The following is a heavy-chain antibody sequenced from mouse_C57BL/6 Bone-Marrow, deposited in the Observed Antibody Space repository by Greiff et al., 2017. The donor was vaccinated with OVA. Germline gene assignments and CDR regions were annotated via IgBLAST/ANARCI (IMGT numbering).Heavy chain of an antibody. CDR3: ARWEYYGSIPYYYAMDY. CDR1: GYTFTNYW. CDR2: IYPGGGYT. J-gene: IGHJ4*01. V-gene: IGHV1-63*01. D-gene: IGHD1-1*01. Sequence: QVQLQQSGAELVRPGTSVKMSCKASGYTFTNYWIGWAKQRPGHGLEWIGDIYPGGGYTNYNEKFKGKATLTADKSSSTAYMQFSSLTSEDSAIYYCARWEYYGSIPYYYAMDYWGQGTSVTVSS.